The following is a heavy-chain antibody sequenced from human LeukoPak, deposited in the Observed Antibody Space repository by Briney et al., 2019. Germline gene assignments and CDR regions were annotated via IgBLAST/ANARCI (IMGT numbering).Heavy chain of an antibody. D-gene: IGHD2-2*01. Sequence: SETLSLTCTVSGGSISSGSYYWSWIRQPAGKGLEWIGRIYTSGSTNYNPSLKSRGTISVDTSKNQFSLKLSSVTAADTAVYYCARAALGYCSSTSCLDAFDIWGQGTMVTVSS. CDR1: GGSISSGSYY. J-gene: IGHJ3*02. CDR3: ARAALGYCSSTSCLDAFDI. CDR2: IYTSGST. V-gene: IGHV4-61*02.